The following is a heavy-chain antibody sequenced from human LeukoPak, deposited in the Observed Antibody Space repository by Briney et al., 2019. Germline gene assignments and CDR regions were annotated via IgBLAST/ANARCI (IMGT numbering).Heavy chain of an antibody. CDR3: ARLTYDSSGFYYAGFDY. CDR1: GYDFTGYF. V-gene: IGHV1-2*02. Sequence: GASVKVSCTTSGYDFTGYFIHWVRQAPGQGLEWMGWINPHNGGTEYAQKFQGRVSMTGDMSIRTAYMDLSSLRSDDTAVYFCARLTYDSSGFYYAGFDYWGQGTLVTVSS. CDR2: INPHNGGT. D-gene: IGHD3-22*01. J-gene: IGHJ4*02.